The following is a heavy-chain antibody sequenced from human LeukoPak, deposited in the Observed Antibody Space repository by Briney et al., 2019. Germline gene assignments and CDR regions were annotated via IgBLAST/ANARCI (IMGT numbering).Heavy chain of an antibody. V-gene: IGHV3-23*01. CDR1: GFTFSSYV. J-gene: IGHJ4*02. CDR2: ISGHAGSI. Sequence: GSLRLSCAASGFTFSSYVMSWVRQAPGKGLEWVSVISGHAGSIYYADSVKGRFTISRDNSKNTLYLEMNSLRAEDTAVYYCAKDIVVVPAGGDYFDYWGQGTLVTVSS. CDR3: AKDIVVVPAGGDYFDY. D-gene: IGHD2-2*01.